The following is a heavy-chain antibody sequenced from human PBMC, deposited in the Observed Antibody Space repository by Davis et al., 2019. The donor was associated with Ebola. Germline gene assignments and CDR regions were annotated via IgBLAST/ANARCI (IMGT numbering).Heavy chain of an antibody. CDR2: IYFSGST. CDR1: GGSFNSGGYY. J-gene: IGHJ6*04. Sequence: LRLSCTVSGGSFNSGGYYWNWIRQSPEQGLEWIGYIYFSGSTYYKPSLKSRVTISVDTSKNQFSLKLSSVTAADTAVYYCARAPRKDLMDVWGKGTTVTVSS. CDR3: ARAPRKDLMDV. V-gene: IGHV4-31*03.